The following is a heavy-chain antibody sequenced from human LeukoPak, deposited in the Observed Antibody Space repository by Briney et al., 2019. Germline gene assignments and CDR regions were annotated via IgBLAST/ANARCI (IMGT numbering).Heavy chain of an antibody. CDR3: ARHFSSWSPKGRSDP. J-gene: IGHJ5*02. V-gene: IGHV4-38-2*02. Sequence: SETLSLTCTVSGYSISSGYYWGWIRQPPGKGLEWIGSGSTYYNPSLKSRVTISVDTSKNQFSLKLSSVTAADTAVYYCARHFSSWSPKGRSDPWGQGTLVTVSS. CDR1: GYSISSGYY. D-gene: IGHD6-13*01. CDR2: SGST.